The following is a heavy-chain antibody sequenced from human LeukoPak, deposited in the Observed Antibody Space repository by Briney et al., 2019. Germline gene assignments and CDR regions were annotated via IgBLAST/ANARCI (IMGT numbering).Heavy chain of an antibody. CDR2: VNDDGST. V-gene: IGHV4-34*01. Sequence: SETLSLTCAVYGGSFSDTYWSWIRQPPGKGLEWIGEVNDDGSTNYNPSLKSRVTISIDTSKNQFSLSLSSVTAADTAVYYCARDSGIAVAGRGYYYGMDVWGQGTTVTVSS. D-gene: IGHD6-19*01. CDR1: GGSFSDTY. CDR3: ARDSGIAVAGRGYYYGMDV. J-gene: IGHJ6*02.